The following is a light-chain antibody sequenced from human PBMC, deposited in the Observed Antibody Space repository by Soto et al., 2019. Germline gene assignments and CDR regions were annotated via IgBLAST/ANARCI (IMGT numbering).Light chain of an antibody. V-gene: IGLV2-11*01. CDR2: VVS. CDR3: SSFTPSHTYV. J-gene: IGLJ1*01. Sequence: QSVLTQPHSVSGAPGQSVTISCTGTSVDVGAYDFVSWYQQHPGKAPKLLICVVSGRPSGVPHRFSGSKSGNAASLTISGLQAEDEADYYCSSFTPSHTYVFGTGTKLTVL. CDR1: SVDVGAYDF.